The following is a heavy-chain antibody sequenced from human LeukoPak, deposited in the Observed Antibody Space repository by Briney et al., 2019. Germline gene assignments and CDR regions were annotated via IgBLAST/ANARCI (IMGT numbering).Heavy chain of an antibody. Sequence: SQTLSLTCTVSGNSISSGDNYWSWIRQPVGKGLEWIGSIHYSGSTYYNPSLKSRVTISLDTSKNQFSLKLSSVTAADTAVYYCARRRFVRGPDVVNPFDYWGQGTLVTVSS. J-gene: IGHJ4*02. CDR3: ARRRFVRGPDVVNPFDY. V-gene: IGHV4-30-2*03. CDR1: GNSISSGDNY. CDR2: IHYSGST. D-gene: IGHD2-8*01.